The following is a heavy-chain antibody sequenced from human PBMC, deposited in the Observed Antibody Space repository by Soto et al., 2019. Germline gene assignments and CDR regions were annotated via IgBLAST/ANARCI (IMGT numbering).Heavy chain of an antibody. V-gene: IGHV3-48*03. CDR1: GFTFRDYE. CDR3: ARRIWDPAVVAVATRGAFDV. J-gene: IGHJ3*01. CDR2: ISSSGTTI. D-gene: IGHD2-15*01. Sequence: PGGSLRLSCAAFGFTFRDYEMHWVRQAPGKGLQWVSYISSSGTTIYYSESVKGRLTISRDTAKNSLYLQLSGLRADDTAVYYCARRIWDPAVVAVATRGAFDVWGQGTMVTVSS.